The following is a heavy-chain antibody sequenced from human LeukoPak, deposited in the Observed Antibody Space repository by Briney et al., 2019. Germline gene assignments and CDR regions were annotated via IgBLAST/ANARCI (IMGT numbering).Heavy chain of an antibody. CDR3: ARGQRWGGSYRDSFDP. J-gene: IGHJ5*02. V-gene: IGHV4-39*07. CDR2: IYYSGST. CDR1: GGSIRSSSYY. D-gene: IGHD1-26*01. Sequence: SETLSLTCTVSGGSIRSSSYYWGWIRQPPGKGLEWIGSIYYSGSTYYNPSLKSRVTISVDTSKNQFSLKLSSVTAADTAVYYCARGQRWGGSYRDSFDPWGQGTLVTVSS.